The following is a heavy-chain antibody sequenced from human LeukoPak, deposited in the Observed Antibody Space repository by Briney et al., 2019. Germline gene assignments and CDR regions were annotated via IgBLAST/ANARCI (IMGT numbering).Heavy chain of an antibody. Sequence: GGSLRLSCAASGFTFSSYSMNWVRQAPGKGLEWVSSISSSSSYIYYADSVKGRFTISRDNAKNSLYLQMNSLRAEDTAVYYCAREQPQYGDAFYYWGQGTLVTVFS. CDR1: GFTFSSYS. CDR2: ISSSSSYI. J-gene: IGHJ4*02. CDR3: AREQPQYGDAFYY. D-gene: IGHD5-24*01. V-gene: IGHV3-21*01.